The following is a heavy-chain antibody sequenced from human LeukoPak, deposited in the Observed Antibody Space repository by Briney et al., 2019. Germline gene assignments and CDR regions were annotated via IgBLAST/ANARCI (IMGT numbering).Heavy chain of an antibody. CDR2: ISRSGSTI. V-gene: IGHV3-11*01. J-gene: IGHJ4*02. D-gene: IGHD3-22*01. Sequence: GGSLRLSCAASGFTFSDYYMSWIRQAPGKGLEWVSYISRSGSTIYYADSVKGRFTISRDNAKNSLYLQMNSLRAEDTAVYFCARVQSRITMIVVVIQQFDYWGQGTLVTVSS. CDR1: GFTFSDYY. CDR3: ARVQSRITMIVVVIQQFDY.